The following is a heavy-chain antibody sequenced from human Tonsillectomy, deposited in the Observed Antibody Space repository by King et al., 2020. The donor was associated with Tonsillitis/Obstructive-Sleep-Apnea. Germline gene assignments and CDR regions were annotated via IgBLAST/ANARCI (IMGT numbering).Heavy chain of an antibody. J-gene: IGHJ4*02. CDR1: GFTFSSYA. CDR3: AKERGDGDYDLDY. Sequence: EVQLVESGGGLVQPGGSLRLSCAASGFTFSSYAMSWVRQAPGKGLAWVSSVPGSHGNPSYAASVQGRFTVYRDNSKSTLYLQMNSPRVEDTAIYYCAKERGDGDYDLDYWGQGTLVTVSS. V-gene: IGHV3-23*04. D-gene: IGHD4-17*01. CDR2: VPGSHGNP.